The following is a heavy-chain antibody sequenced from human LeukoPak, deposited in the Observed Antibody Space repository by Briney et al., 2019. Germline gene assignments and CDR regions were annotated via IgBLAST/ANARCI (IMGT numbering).Heavy chain of an antibody. CDR2: ISWNGYSI. V-gene: IGHV3-9*01. J-gene: IGHJ6*02. CDR1: GFTLDDYA. D-gene: IGHD2-15*01. CDR3: AKVESANSYYYGMDV. Sequence: TGRSLRLSCAASGFTLDDYAMHGVRQAPGKGLEWVSGISWNGYSIGYADSVKGRFTIYRDNAKNSLYLQMNSLRAEDTALYYCAKVESANSYYYGMDVWGQGPTVIVSS.